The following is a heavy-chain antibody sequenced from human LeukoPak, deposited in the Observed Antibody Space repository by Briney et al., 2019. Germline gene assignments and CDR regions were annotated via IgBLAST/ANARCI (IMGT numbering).Heavy chain of an antibody. CDR3: ARVPGQWLVQTSYYFDY. V-gene: IGHV4-59*01. CDR1: GGSISIYY. Sequence: PSETLSLTCTVSGGSISIYYWSWIRQPPGKGLEWIGYVYNSGSTDYNPSLKSRVTISADTSKNQFSLRLSSVTAADTAVYYCARVPGQWLVQTSYYFDYWGQGTLVTVSS. D-gene: IGHD6-19*01. J-gene: IGHJ4*02. CDR2: VYNSGST.